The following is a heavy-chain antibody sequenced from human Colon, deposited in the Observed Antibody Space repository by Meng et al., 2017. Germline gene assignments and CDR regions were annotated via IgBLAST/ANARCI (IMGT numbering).Heavy chain of an antibody. J-gene: IGHJ6*02. V-gene: IGHV4-34*01. Sequence: SETLSLTCAVYGGSFSGYYWSWIRQLPGKGLEWIGEINHSGSTNYNPSLKSRVTISVDTSKNQFSLQLSSVTAADTAVYYCARGSSSSSWYASYYYYGLDVWGQGATVTVSS. D-gene: IGHD6-13*01. CDR3: ARGSSSSSWYASYYYYGLDV. CDR1: GGSFSGYY. CDR2: INHSGST.